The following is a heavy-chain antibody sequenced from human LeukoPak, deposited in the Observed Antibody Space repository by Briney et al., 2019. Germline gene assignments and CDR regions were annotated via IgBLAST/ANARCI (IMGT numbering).Heavy chain of an antibody. CDR1: RFTFSSST. J-gene: IGHJ4*02. D-gene: IGHD5-18*01. CDR2: ISGSGGST. CDR3: ANGGLWLPTRSD. Sequence: GGSLRLSCAASRFTFSSSTMSWVRQAPGKGLEWVSGISGSGGSTNYADSVKGRFTISRDNSKNTLYLQMNSLRAEDTAVYYCANGGLWLPTRSDWGQGTRVTVSS. V-gene: IGHV3-23*01.